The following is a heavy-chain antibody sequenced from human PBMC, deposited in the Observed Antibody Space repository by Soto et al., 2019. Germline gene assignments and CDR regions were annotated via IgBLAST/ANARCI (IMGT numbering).Heavy chain of an antibody. Sequence: GGSLRLSCAVSGFTFDDNAMHWVRQAPEKGLEWVSGINWKSDIGYADSVKGRFTISRDNSKNTLYLQMNSLRAEDTAVYYCARDFKMTTVTYYYYGMDVWGQGTTVTVSS. CDR3: ARDFKMTTVTYYYYGMDV. V-gene: IGHV3-9*01. CDR2: INWKSDI. CDR1: GFTFDDNA. D-gene: IGHD4-4*01. J-gene: IGHJ6*02.